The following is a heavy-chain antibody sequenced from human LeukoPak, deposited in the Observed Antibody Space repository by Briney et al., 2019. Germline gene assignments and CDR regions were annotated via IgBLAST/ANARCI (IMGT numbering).Heavy chain of an antibody. CDR3: ARELLTGLDAFDI. CDR1: GYTFTGYY. Sequence: ASVKVSCKASGYTFTGYYMHWVRQAPGQGLEWTGWINPNSGGTNYAQKFQGRVTMTRDTSISTAYMELSRLRSDDTAVYYCARELLTGLDAFDIWGQGTMVTVSS. V-gene: IGHV1-2*02. CDR2: INPNSGGT. D-gene: IGHD3-9*01. J-gene: IGHJ3*02.